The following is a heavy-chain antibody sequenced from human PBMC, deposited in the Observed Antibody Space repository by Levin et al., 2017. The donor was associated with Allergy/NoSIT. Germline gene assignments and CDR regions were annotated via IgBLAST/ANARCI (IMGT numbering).Heavy chain of an antibody. CDR3: ARRLRGGPFDY. V-gene: IGHV4-34*12. CDR2: IIHSDDT. Sequence: ESLKISCAVYGESFTGHFWSWIRQPPGKGLEWIGEIIHSDDTNFIPSHYNPSLKSRVTISLDTPKNQFSLKLSSVTAADTAVYYCARRLRGGPFDYWGQGTLVTVSS. D-gene: IGHD4-17*01. CDR1: GESFTGHF. J-gene: IGHJ4*02.